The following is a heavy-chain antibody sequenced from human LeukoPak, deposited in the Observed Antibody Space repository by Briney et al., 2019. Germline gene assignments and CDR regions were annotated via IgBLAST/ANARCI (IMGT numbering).Heavy chain of an antibody. CDR2: IYYSGST. J-gene: IGHJ3*02. D-gene: IGHD7-27*01. V-gene: IGHV4-31*03. CDR1: GGSINSGGYY. CDR3: ARSSGGEDAFDI. Sequence: SETLSLTCTVSGGSINSGGYYWSWIRQHPGKGLEWIGYIYYSGSTYYNPSLKSRVTISVDTSKNQFSLKLSSVTAADTAVYYCARSSGGEDAFDIWGQGTMVTVSS.